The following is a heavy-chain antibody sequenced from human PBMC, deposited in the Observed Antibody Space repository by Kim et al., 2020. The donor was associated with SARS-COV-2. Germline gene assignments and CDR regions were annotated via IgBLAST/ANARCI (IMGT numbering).Heavy chain of an antibody. J-gene: IGHJ4*02. CDR3: ARHPYYYGSGSPDY. D-gene: IGHD3-10*01. V-gene: IGHV4-39*01. Sequence: NPALKSRVTVSVDTSKNQFSLKLSSVTAADTAVYYCARHPYYYGSGSPDYWGQGTLVTVSS.